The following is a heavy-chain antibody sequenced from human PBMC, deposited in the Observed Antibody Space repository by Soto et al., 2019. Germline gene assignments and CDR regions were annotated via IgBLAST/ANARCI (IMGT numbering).Heavy chain of an antibody. V-gene: IGHV1-3*01. CDR3: ARGVYPTNYYHRSLAGY. D-gene: IGHD3-22*01. J-gene: IGHJ1*01. Sequence: ASVKVSCKASGYTFTSYAMHWVRQAPGQRLEWMGWINAGNGNTKYSQKFQGRVTITRDTSASTAYMELSSLRSEDTAVYYCARGVYPTNYYHRSLAGYWGQGTLVTVSS. CDR2: INAGNGNT. CDR1: GYTFTSYA.